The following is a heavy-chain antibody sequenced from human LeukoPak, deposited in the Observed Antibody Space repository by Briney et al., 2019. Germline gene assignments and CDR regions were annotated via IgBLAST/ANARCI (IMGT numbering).Heavy chain of an antibody. Sequence: ASVKVSCKTSGYTFIRYSIGWVRQAPGQGLEWIGWISTYNGDTKYAQKFQDRVTMTTDTSTSTAYLEMRRLRFDDTAVYCCARERDTALAPYLDYWGQGTLLTVSS. CDR2: ISTYNGDT. J-gene: IGHJ4*02. CDR1: GYTFIRYS. D-gene: IGHD5-18*01. V-gene: IGHV1-18*01. CDR3: ARERDTALAPYLDY.